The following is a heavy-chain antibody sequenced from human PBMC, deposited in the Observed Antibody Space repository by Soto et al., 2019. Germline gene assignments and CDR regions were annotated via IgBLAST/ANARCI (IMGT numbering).Heavy chain of an antibody. J-gene: IGHJ4*02. Sequence: QVQLQESGPGLVKPSETLSLTCTVSGDSISSYYWSWIRQPPGKGLELIGYIYYSGSTNYNPPLRGRVTISIDTSKNQFFLRLRSVTAADTAVYYCARDKEGAAAGTFHYWSQGTLVHVSS. D-gene: IGHD6-13*01. CDR3: ARDKEGAAAGTFHY. CDR2: IYYSGST. CDR1: GDSISSYY. V-gene: IGHV4-59*01.